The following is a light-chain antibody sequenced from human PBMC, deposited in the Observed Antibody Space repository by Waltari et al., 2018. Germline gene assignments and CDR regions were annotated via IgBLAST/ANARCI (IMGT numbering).Light chain of an antibody. V-gene: IGKV1-9*01. Sequence: DIQFPRSPSFLPAPGAHRATLTCRASQGISSYLAWYQQKPGKAPKLLIYAASTLQSGVPSRFSGSGSGTEFTLTISSLQPEDFATYYCQQLNSYPRVTFGQGTRLEIK. CDR1: QGISSY. CDR3: QQLNSYPRVT. CDR2: AAS. J-gene: IGKJ5*01.